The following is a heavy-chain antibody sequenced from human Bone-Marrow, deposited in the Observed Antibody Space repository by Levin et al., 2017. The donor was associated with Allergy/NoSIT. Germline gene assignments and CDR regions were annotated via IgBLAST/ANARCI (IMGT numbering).Heavy chain of an antibody. CDR3: ARRNVVDGKSYFDY. Sequence: GGSLRLSCAAFGFTFSRYDMHWVRHPTGKGLEWVSAIGAAGDTYYSGSVKGRFTISRENARNSLYLQMNSLRVGDTGVYYCARRNVVDGKSYFDYWGQGTLVTVSS. D-gene: IGHD1-14*01. J-gene: IGHJ4*02. CDR1: GFTFSRYD. CDR2: IGAAGDT. V-gene: IGHV3-13*01.